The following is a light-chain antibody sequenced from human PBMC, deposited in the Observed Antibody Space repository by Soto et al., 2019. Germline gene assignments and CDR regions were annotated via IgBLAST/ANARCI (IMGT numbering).Light chain of an antibody. V-gene: IGLV2-14*01. Sequence: QSALTQPASVSGSPGQSITISCTGTSSDVGGYNYVSWYQQHPGKAPKFMIYEVSNRPSGVSNRFFGSKSGNTASLTISGLQAEDEADYYCSSYTNSSTPCVFGGGTKLTVL. J-gene: IGLJ3*02. CDR1: SSDVGGYNY. CDR2: EVS. CDR3: SSYTNSSTPCV.